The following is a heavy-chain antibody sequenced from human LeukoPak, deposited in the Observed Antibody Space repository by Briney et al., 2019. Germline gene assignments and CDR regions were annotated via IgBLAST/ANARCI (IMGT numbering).Heavy chain of an antibody. CDR1: GFTFSSYW. Sequence: PGGSLRLSRAVSGFTFSSYWMSWVRQAPGKGLEWVSSISSSSSYIYYADSVKGRFTISRDNAKNSLYLQMNSLRAEDTAVYYCARDPYGGDNWFDPWGQGTLVTVSS. CDR2: ISSSSSYI. J-gene: IGHJ5*02. V-gene: IGHV3-21*01. CDR3: ARDPYGGDNWFDP. D-gene: IGHD4-23*01.